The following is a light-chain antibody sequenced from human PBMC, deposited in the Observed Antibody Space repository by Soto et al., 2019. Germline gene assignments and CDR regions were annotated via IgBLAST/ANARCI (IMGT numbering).Light chain of an antibody. CDR1: SSDVGGYNY. V-gene: IGLV2-14*01. Sequence: QSALTQPASVSGSPGQSITISCTGTSSDVGGYNYVSWYQQHPGKAPKLMIYEVSNRPSGVSNRFSGSKSGNTASLTISGLQAEDDAEYYCSSYTSSSTRVFGGGTKVTVL. CDR3: SSYTSSSTRV. J-gene: IGLJ3*02. CDR2: EVS.